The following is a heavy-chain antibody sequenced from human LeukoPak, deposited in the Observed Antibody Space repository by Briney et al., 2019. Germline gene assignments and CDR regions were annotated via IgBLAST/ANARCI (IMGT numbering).Heavy chain of an antibody. CDR1: GGTFSSYA. D-gene: IGHD3-22*01. Sequence: SVKVSCKASGGTFSSYAISWVRQAPGQGLEWMGGIIPIFGTANYAQKFQGRVTITADESTSTAYMELSSLRYEDTAVYYCASGPADYYDSSGYYRNPRGAFDIWGQGTMVTVSS. CDR3: ASGPADYYDSSGYYRNPRGAFDI. CDR2: IIPIFGTA. V-gene: IGHV1-69*13. J-gene: IGHJ3*02.